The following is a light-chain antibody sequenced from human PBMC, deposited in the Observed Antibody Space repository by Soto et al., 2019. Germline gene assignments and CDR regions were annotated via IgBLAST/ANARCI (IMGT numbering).Light chain of an antibody. CDR2: DSN. CDR1: SSNIGNNY. V-gene: IGLV1-51*01. CDR3: GTWDSSLSAVV. Sequence: QSVLTQTPSVSAAPGQKVTISCSGSSSNIGNNYVSSYQQLPGTAPKLLIYDSNKRPSGIPDRFSGSKSGTSATLGITGLQTGDEADYYCGTWDSSLSAVVFGGGTKLTVL. J-gene: IGLJ2*01.